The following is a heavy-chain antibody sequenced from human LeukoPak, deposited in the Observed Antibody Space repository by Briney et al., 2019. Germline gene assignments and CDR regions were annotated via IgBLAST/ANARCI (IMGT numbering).Heavy chain of an antibody. V-gene: IGHV1-2*02. CDR3: ARGGYLGYYYYYMDV. J-gene: IGHJ6*03. Sequence: ASVKVSCKASGYTFTGYYMHWVRQAPGQGLEWMGWINPNSGGTNYAQKFQGRVTMTRDTSISTAYMELSRLRSDDTAVYYCARGGYLGYYYYYMDVWGKGTTVTVSS. D-gene: IGHD3-22*01. CDR2: INPNSGGT. CDR1: GYTFTGYY.